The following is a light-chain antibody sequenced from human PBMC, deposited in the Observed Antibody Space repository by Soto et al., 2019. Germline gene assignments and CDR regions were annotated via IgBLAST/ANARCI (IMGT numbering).Light chain of an antibody. CDR2: QDS. V-gene: IGLV3-1*01. CDR3: QAWDSSTYV. CDR1: KLGDKY. Sequence: SYELTQPPSVSVSPGQTASITCSGEKLGDKYACWYQQKPGQSPVLVIYQDSKRPSGIPERFSGSNSGNTATLTISGTQAMDEADYYCQAWDSSTYVLGTGTKLTVL. J-gene: IGLJ1*01.